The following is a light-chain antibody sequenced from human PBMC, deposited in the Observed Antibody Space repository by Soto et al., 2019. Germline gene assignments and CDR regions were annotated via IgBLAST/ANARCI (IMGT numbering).Light chain of an antibody. V-gene: IGLV2-23*01. Sequence: QSVLTQPASVSGSPGQSITISCTGASSDVGSYNPVSWYQQFPGEAPKLIIFEGDKRPSGVSNRFSGSESGNTASLTISGLQAEDEADYYCCSHARTWVFGGGTKVTVL. J-gene: IGLJ3*02. CDR1: SSDVGSYNP. CDR2: EGD. CDR3: CSHARTWV.